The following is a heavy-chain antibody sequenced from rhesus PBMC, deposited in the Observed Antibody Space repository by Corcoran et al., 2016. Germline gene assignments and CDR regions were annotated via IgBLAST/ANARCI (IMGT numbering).Heavy chain of an antibody. Sequence: DVQLVESGGGLVKPGGSLRLSCVASGFTFSSYEMHWVRHAPGKGLEWVSVISESVGTIYYADSVKGRFTIARDNAKNSLCLQMNSLRPEDTAVYFCAKAAYTSGWSFDYWGQGVLVTVSS. V-gene: IGHV3-100*02. J-gene: IGHJ4*01. CDR1: GFTFSSYE. CDR3: AKAAYTSGWSFDY. D-gene: IGHD6S26*01. CDR2: ISESVGTI.